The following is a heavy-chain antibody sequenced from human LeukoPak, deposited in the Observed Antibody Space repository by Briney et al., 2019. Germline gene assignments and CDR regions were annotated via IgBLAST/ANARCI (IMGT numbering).Heavy chain of an antibody. J-gene: IGHJ4*02. CDR2: IYYSGST. D-gene: IGHD4-17*01. Sequence: SETLSLTCTVSGGSISSYYWSWIRQPPGKGLEWLGYIYYSGSTNYNPSLKSRVTISVDTSKNQFSLKLSSVTAADTAVYSCARDGSNDYGDPGSHYWGQGPLVNVSS. V-gene: IGHV4-59*01. CDR1: GGSISSYY. CDR3: ARDGSNDYGDPGSHY.